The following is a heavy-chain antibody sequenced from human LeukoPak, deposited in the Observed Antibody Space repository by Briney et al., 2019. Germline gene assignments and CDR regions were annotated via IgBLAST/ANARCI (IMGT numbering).Heavy chain of an antibody. CDR3: ARDTAIALDY. CDR2: ITNKPSTCTT. Sequence: GGSLRLPCAASGFTFTNHYMDWVRQAPGMGLEWIARITNKPSTCTTAYAASVKGRFIVSRDDSKNSLHLQMNSLKTEDTAVYYCARDTAIALDYWGQGTLVTVSS. V-gene: IGHV3-72*01. J-gene: IGHJ4*02. CDR1: GFTFTNHY. D-gene: IGHD2/OR15-2a*01.